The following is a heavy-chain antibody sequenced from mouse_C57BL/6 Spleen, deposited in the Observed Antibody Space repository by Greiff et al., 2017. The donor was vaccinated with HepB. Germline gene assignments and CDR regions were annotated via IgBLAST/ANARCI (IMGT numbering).Heavy chain of an antibody. V-gene: IGHV1-42*01. J-gene: IGHJ4*01. CDR2: INPSTGGT. CDR3: ARSMAYYAMDY. CDR1: GYSFTGYY. Sequence: EVQLQQYGPELVKPGASVKISCKASGYSFTGYYMNWVKQSPEKSLEWIGEINPSTGGTTYNQKFKAKATLTVDKSSSTAYMQLKSLTSEDSAVYYCARSMAYYAMDYWGQGTSVTVSS.